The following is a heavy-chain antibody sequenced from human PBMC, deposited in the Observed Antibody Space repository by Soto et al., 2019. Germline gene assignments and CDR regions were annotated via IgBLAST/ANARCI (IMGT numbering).Heavy chain of an antibody. D-gene: IGHD4-17*01. CDR3: AIDHADYGGNTDVFDI. J-gene: IGHJ3*02. CDR2: INPNSGGT. CDR1: GYTFTGYY. V-gene: IGHV1-2*02. Sequence: ASVKVSCKASGYTFTGYYMHWVRQAPGQGLEWMGWINPNSGGTNYAQKFQGRVTMTGDTSISTAYMELSRLRSDDTAVYYCAIDHADYGGNTDVFDIWGQGTMVTVS.